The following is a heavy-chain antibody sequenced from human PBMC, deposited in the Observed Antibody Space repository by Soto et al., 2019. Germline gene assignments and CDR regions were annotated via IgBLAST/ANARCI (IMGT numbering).Heavy chain of an antibody. D-gene: IGHD3-3*01. Sequence: WETLSLTCSVSGADINTYSWTWIRQPAGKGLEWIGRIYTSASINYNPSLKGRVTLSVDTSTNQVSLRLASVTAADTAIYYCARLRSGYFTGFDFWGLGTLVTVSS. CDR2: IYTSASI. CDR3: ARLRSGYFTGFDF. CDR1: GADINTYS. V-gene: IGHV4-4*07. J-gene: IGHJ4*02.